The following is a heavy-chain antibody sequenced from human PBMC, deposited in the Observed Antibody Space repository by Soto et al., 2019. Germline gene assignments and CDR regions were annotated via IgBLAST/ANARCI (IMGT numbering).Heavy chain of an antibody. V-gene: IGHV3-7*01. CDR2: INRGASGT. J-gene: IGHJ4*02. CDR3: ATLDTGEIQTAAY. Sequence: EVQLVESGGDLVQPGGSLRLSCAASGFTFSAYGMSWVRHAPGRGLEWVAMINRGASGTHYVDSVKGRFTISRDNAKNSLYLQKNSLRVEDTAVFYCATLDTGEIQTAAYWGQGTLVTVSS. D-gene: IGHD3-16*01. CDR1: GFTFSAYG.